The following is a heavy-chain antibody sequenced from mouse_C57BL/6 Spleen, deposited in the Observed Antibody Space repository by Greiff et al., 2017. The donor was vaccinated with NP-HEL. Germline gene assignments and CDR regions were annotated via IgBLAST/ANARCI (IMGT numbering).Heavy chain of an antibody. V-gene: IGHV1-64*01. J-gene: IGHJ3*01. CDR3: AREAPYDYAGFAY. Sequence: QVQLQQPGAELVKPGASVKLSCKASGYTFTSYWMHWVKQRPGQGLEWIGMIHPNSGSTNYNEKFKSKATLTVDKSSSTAYMQLSSLTSEDSAVYYCAREAPYDYAGFAYWGQGTLVTVSA. D-gene: IGHD2-4*01. CDR2: IHPNSGST. CDR1: GYTFTSYW.